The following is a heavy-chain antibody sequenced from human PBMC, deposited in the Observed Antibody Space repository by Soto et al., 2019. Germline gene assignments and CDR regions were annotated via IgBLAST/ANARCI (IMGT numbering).Heavy chain of an antibody. Sequence: PGKGLEWIGYIYYSGSTNYNPSPKSRVTLSVDTSKNQVSLKLSSVTAADTAVYYCARPKNSGWLDAFDISGQRTLLSVSS. J-gene: IGHJ3*02. CDR2: IYYSGST. CDR3: ARPKNSGWLDAFDI. D-gene: IGHD6-19*01. V-gene: IGHV4-59*08.